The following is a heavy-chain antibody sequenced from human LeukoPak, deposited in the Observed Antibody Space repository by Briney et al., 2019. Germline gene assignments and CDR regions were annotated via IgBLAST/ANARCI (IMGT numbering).Heavy chain of an antibody. CDR3: ARGERLGPDY. CDR2: ISSSSSYT. J-gene: IGHJ4*02. V-gene: IGHV3-11*06. D-gene: IGHD6-19*01. Sequence: GGSPRLSCAASGFTLSDYYMSWIRQAPGKGLEWLSYISSSSSYTNYADSVKGRFTMSRDNAKNSLYLQMNSLRAEDTAVYYCARGERLGPDYWGQGTLVTVSS. CDR1: GFTLSDYY.